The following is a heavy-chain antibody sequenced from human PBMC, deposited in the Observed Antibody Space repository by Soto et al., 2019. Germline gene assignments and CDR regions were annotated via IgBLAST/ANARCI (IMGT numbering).Heavy chain of an antibody. CDR1: GDSVPRNSAA. Sequence: SQTLSLPCAISGDSVPRNSAAWNWIRPSPSRGLEWLGRTYYRSKWYSDYAISVKGRITINPDTSKNHLSLQLNSVTPEDTAVYYCASAFFREGLIAARPFDYWGQGTLVTVS. CDR2: TYYRSKWYS. CDR3: ASAFFREGLIAARPFDY. D-gene: IGHD6-6*01. V-gene: IGHV6-1*01. J-gene: IGHJ4*02.